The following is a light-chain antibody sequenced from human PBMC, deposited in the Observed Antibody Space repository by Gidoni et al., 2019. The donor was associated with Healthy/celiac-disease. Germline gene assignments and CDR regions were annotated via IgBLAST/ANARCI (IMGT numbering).Light chain of an antibody. Sequence: FMLTQPHSVSQSPGTTVTISCTRSSGSNASNYVQWYQQRPGSAPTTVIYEDNQRPSGVPDRFSGSIDSSSNSASLTISGLKTEDEADYYCQSYDSSNHVVFGGGTKLTVL. CDR1: SGSNASNY. CDR2: EDN. J-gene: IGLJ2*01. V-gene: IGLV6-57*04. CDR3: QSYDSSNHVV.